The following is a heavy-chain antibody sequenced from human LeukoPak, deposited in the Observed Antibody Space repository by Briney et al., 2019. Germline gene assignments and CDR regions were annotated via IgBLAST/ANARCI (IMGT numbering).Heavy chain of an antibody. CDR1: GFIFSPYW. V-gene: IGHV3-7*01. D-gene: IGHD2-8*02. J-gene: IGHJ2*01. Sequence: PGGSLRLSCAASGFIFSPYWLTWVRQAPGMGLEWVANMKEDGGEKFYLYSVRGRFTISRDNAKNSVYLQMNSLRVEDTGVYYCARVRTEWYIDLWGRGTLVTVST. CDR2: MKEDGGEK. CDR3: ARVRTEWYIDL.